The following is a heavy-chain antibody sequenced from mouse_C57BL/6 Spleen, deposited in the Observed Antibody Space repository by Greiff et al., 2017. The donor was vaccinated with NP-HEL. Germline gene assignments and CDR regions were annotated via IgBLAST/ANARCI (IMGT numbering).Heavy chain of an antibody. J-gene: IGHJ3*01. V-gene: IGHV5-17*01. Sequence: EVKLMESGGGLVKPGGSLKLSCAASGFTFSDYGMHWVRQAPEKGLEWVAYISSGSSTIYYADTVKGRFTISRDNAKTTLFLQMTSLRSEDTAMYYCASDYYGSSFWFAYWGQGTLVTVSA. CDR1: GFTFSDYG. D-gene: IGHD1-1*01. CDR2: ISSGSSTI. CDR3: ASDYYGSSFWFAY.